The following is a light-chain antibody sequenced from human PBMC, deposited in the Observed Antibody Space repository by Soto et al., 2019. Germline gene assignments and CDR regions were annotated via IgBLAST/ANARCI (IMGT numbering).Light chain of an antibody. CDR2: GAS. J-gene: IGKJ2*01. Sequence: DVQMTQSPPSLSVSGGDRVTITCRASQSISTFLNWYQQKPGKAPKVVIYGASSLQSGVPSRFSGSGSGTDFTLTISSLQPEDFAIYYCQQSYSSPRTFGQGTKLEIK. CDR1: QSISTF. CDR3: QQSYSSPRT. V-gene: IGKV1-39*01.